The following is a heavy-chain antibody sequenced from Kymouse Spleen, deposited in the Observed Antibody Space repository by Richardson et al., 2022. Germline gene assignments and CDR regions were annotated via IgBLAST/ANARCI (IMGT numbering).Heavy chain of an antibody. CDR2: IYYSGST. Sequence: QLQLQESGPGLVKPSETLSLTCTVSGGSISSSSYYWGWIRQPPGKGLEWIGSIYYSGSTYYNPSLKSRVTISVDTSKNQFSLKLSSVTAADTAVYYCAIVGATLYYYYGMDVWGQGTTVTVSS. J-gene: IGHJ6*02. CDR1: GGSISSSSYY. V-gene: IGHV4-39*01. D-gene: IGHD1-26*01. CDR3: AIVGATLYYYYGMDV.